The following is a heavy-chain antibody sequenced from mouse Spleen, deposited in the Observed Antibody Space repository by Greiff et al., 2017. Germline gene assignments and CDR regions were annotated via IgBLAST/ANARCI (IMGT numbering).Heavy chain of an antibody. V-gene: IGHV1-61*01. Sequence: QVHVKQPGAELVRPGSSVKLSCKASGYTFTSYWMDWVKQRPGQGLEWIGNIYPSDSETHYNQKFKDKATLTVDKSSSTAYMQLSSLTSEDSAVYYCARFMDYDYERAIMDYWGQGTSVTVSS. CDR1: GYTFTSYW. CDR3: ARFMDYDYERAIMDY. CDR2: IYPSDSET. J-gene: IGHJ4*01. D-gene: IGHD2-4*01.